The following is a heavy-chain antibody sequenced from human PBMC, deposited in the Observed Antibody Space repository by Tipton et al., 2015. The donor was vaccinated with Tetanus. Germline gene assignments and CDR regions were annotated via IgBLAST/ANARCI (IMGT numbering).Heavy chain of an antibody. CDR1: GFTFRSYW. CDR3: ARLRVYCSTACYSREDY. Sequence: SLRLSCVASGFTFRSYWMSWVRQAPGKGLEWVANIKEDGSEMYYADSVKGRFTISRDNARNSLSVHMNSLTAEDTAAYYCARLRVYCSTACYSREDYWGQGTLVTVSS. CDR2: IKEDGSEM. J-gene: IGHJ4*02. V-gene: IGHV3-7*01. D-gene: IGHD2/OR15-2a*01.